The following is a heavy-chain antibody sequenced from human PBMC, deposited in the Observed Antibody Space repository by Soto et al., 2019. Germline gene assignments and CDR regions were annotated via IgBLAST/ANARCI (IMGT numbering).Heavy chain of an antibody. CDR2: IKQDGSEK. CDR1: GFTFSSYW. Sequence: PGGSLRLSXAASGFTFSSYWMSWVRQAPGKGLEWVANIKQDGSEKYYVDSVKGRFTISRDNAKNSLYLQMNSLRAEDTAVYYCARPLGCSSTSCPYYFDYWGQGTLVTVSS. CDR3: ARPLGCSSTSCPYYFDY. D-gene: IGHD2-2*01. V-gene: IGHV3-7*03. J-gene: IGHJ4*02.